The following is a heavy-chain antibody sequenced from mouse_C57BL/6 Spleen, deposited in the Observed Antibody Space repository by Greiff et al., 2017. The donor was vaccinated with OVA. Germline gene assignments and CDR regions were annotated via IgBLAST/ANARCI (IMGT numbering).Heavy chain of an antibody. CDR2: INPNNGGT. D-gene: IGHD2-5*01. V-gene: IGHV1-18*01. Sequence: EVQLQESGPELVKPGASVKIPCKASGYTFTDYNMDWVKQSHGKSLEWIGDINPNNGGTIYNQKFKGKATLTVDKSSSTAYMELRSLTSEDTAVYYCARSSYYSNYATAMDYWGHGTSVTVSS. CDR3: ARSSYYSNYATAMDY. J-gene: IGHJ4*01. CDR1: GYTFTDYN.